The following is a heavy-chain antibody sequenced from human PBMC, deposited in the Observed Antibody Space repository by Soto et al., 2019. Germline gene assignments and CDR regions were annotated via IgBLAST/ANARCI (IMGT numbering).Heavy chain of an antibody. CDR1: GYTFTDSH. Sequence: ASVKVSCKASGYTFTDSHIHWVRQAPGQGLEWMGWVNPDTGDRNYAQRFQCRLTLSSHTSITTAYMALTRLTSDDTAVYFCARDYDLDCDSWGQGTLVTVSS. CDR3: ARDYDLDCDS. CDR2: VNPDTGDR. D-gene: IGHD3-3*01. J-gene: IGHJ4*02. V-gene: IGHV1-2*02.